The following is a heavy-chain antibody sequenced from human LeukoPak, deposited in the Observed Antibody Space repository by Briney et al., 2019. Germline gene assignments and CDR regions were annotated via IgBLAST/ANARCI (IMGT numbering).Heavy chain of an antibody. V-gene: IGHV3-30-3*02. Sequence: GGSLRLSCAASGFTFSSYAMHWVRQAPGKGLEWVALISYDGSDKYYADSVKGRFTISRDNSKNTLYLQMNSLRAEDTAVYYCAKPASSGWYPGELPGDYWGQGTLVTVSS. J-gene: IGHJ4*02. CDR3: AKPASSGWYPGELPGDY. D-gene: IGHD6-19*01. CDR1: GFTFSSYA. CDR2: ISYDGSDK.